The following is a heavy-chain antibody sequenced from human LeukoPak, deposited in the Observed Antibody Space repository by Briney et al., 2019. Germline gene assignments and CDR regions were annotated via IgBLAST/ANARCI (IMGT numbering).Heavy chain of an antibody. CDR1: GYTFTGYY. CDR3: ARTYYYGSGAGFYYYYYGMDV. D-gene: IGHD3-10*01. Sequence: ASVKVSCKASGYTFTGYYMNWVRQAPGQVLEWMGRMNPNRGGTNYAQKFQGRVTMTRDTSISTAYMELSRLRSDDTAVYYCARTYYYGSGAGFYYYYYGMDVWGQGTTVTVSS. CDR2: MNPNRGGT. J-gene: IGHJ6*02. V-gene: IGHV1-2*06.